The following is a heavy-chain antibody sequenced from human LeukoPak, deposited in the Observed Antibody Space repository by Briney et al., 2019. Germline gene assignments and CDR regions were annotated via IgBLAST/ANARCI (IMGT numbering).Heavy chain of an antibody. J-gene: IGHJ4*02. CDR1: GGSISSGDYY. CDR3: AREPWEPLGGGLVGY. CDR2: IYYSGST. Sequence: SETLSLTCTVSGGSISSGDYYWSWIRQPPGKGLEGIGYIYYSGSTYYNPSLKSRVTISVDTSKNQFSLKLSSVTAADTAVYYCAREPWEPLGGGLVGYWGQGTLVTVSS. D-gene: IGHD1-26*01. V-gene: IGHV4-30-4*08.